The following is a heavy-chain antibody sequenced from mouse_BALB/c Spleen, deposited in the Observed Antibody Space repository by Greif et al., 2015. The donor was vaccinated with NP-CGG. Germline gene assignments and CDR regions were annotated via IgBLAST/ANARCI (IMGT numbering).Heavy chain of an antibody. CDR1: GYAFTNYL. D-gene: IGHD2-4*01. Sequence: QVHVKQSGAELVRPGTSVKVSCKASGYAFTNYLIEWVQQRPGQGLEWIGVINPGSGGTNYNEKFKGKATLTADKSSSTAYMQLSSLTSDDSAVYFCAREGLRRFDYWGQGTTLTVSS. CDR2: INPGSGGT. J-gene: IGHJ2*01. V-gene: IGHV1-54*01. CDR3: AREGLRRFDY.